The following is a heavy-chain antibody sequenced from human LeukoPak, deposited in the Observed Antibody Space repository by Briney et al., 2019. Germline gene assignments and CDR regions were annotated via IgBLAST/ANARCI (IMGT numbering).Heavy chain of an antibody. D-gene: IGHD3-9*01. J-gene: IGHJ3*02. CDR2: IIPVLGIA. V-gene: IGHV1-69*04. CDR1: GGTFSSYA. Sequence: VASVKVSCKASGGTFSSYAISWVRQAPGQGLEWMGRIIPVLGIANYAQKFQGRVTITADKSTSTAYMELSSLRSEDTAVYYCARDPAEYYDILTGRDAFDIWGQGTMVTVSS. CDR3: ARDPAEYYDILTGRDAFDI.